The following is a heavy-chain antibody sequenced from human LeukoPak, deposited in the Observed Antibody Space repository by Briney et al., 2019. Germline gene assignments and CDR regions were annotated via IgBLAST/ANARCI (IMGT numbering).Heavy chain of an antibody. D-gene: IGHD5-24*01. CDR1: GGSISSSSYY. CDR3: AREQRWLQFAFDY. J-gene: IGHJ4*02. CDR2: IYYSGST. V-gene: IGHV4-39*07. Sequence: SETLSLTCTVSGGSISSSSYYWGWIRQPPGKGLEWIGSIYYSGSTYYNPSLKSRVTISVDTSKNQFSLKLSSVTAADTAVYYCAREQRWLQFAFDYWGQGTLVTVSS.